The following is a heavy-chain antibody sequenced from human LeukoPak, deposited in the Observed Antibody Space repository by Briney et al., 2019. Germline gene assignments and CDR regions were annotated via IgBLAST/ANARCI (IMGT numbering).Heavy chain of an antibody. CDR1: GFTFGSYA. CDR3: AKGGSGWYLGFDY. D-gene: IGHD6-19*01. Sequence: GGSLRLSCAASGFTFGSYAMSWVRQAPGKGLEWVSAISGSGGSTYYADSVEGRFTISRDNSKNTLYLQMNSLRAEDTAVYYCAKGGSGWYLGFDYWGQGTLVTVSS. V-gene: IGHV3-23*01. J-gene: IGHJ4*02. CDR2: ISGSGGST.